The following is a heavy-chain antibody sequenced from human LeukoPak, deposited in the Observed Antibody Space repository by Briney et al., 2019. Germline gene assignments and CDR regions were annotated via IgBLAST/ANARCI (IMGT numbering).Heavy chain of an antibody. V-gene: IGHV4-59*01. J-gene: IGHJ6*03. CDR3: ARVGSKDYYYYMDV. Sequence: PSETLSLTCTVAGGSISSYYWSWVRQPPGKGLEWIGYIHYSGNTNYNPSLKSRVTISADTSKNQFSLKLSSVTAADTAVYYCARVGSKDYYYYMDVWGKGTTVTVSS. CDR1: GGSISSYY. D-gene: IGHD1-1*01. CDR2: IHYSGNT.